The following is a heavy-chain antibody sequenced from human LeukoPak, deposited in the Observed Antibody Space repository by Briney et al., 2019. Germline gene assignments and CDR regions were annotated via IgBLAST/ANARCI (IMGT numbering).Heavy chain of an antibody. D-gene: IGHD2-2*01. V-gene: IGHV4-39*01. Sequence: PSETLSLTCTVSGGSISSSSYYWGWIRQPPGKGLEWIGSIYYSGSTYYNPSLKSRVTISVDTSKNQFSLKLSSVTAADTAVYYCARQLGYCSSTSCYADKVDYWGQGTLVTVSS. CDR2: IYYSGST. J-gene: IGHJ4*02. CDR3: ARQLGYCSSTSCYADKVDY. CDR1: GGSISSSSYY.